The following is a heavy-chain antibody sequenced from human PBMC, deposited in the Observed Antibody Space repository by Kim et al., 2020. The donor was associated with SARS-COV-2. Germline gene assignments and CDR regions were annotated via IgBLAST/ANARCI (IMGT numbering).Heavy chain of an antibody. Sequence: GGSLRLSCAASGYTVTYSYIGWVRQAPGKGLEWVSFIYSGGNTIYTESVKGSLITSRDHSKNTLYLQMNSLKPEDTAVYSCATVVFYYDAGYFKNWGQGTLVIVSS. CDR1: GYTVTYSY. CDR2: IYSGGNT. J-gene: IGHJ1*01. CDR3: ATVVFYYDAGYFKN. V-gene: IGHV3-66*01. D-gene: IGHD3-22*01.